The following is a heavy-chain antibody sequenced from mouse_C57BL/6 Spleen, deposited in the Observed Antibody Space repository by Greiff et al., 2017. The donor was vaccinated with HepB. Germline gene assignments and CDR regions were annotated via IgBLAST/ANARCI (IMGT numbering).Heavy chain of an antibody. J-gene: IGHJ1*03. CDR2: IDPSDSYT. D-gene: IGHD1-1*01. V-gene: IGHV1-59*01. Sequence: QVHVKQPGAELVRPGTSVKLSCKASGYTFTSYWMHWVKQRPGQGLEWIGVIDPSDSYTNYNQKFKGKATLTVDTSSSTAYMQLSSLTSEDSAVYYCARDDGSSYSRYFDVWGTGTTVTVSS. CDR3: ARDDGSSYSRYFDV. CDR1: GYTFTSYW.